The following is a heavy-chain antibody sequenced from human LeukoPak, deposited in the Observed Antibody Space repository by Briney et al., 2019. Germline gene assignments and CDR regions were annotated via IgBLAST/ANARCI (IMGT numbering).Heavy chain of an antibody. CDR3: AREGGRYGDRDWYFDL. J-gene: IGHJ2*01. D-gene: IGHD4-17*01. CDR2: IFSNDEK. CDR1: GFSLSNARMG. V-gene: IGHV2-26*01. Sequence: ESGPTLVNPTEALTLTCTVSGFSLSNARMGVSWIRQPPGKALEWLAHIFSNDEKSYSTSLKSRLTISKDTSKSQVVLTMTNMDPVDTATYYCAREGGRYGDRDWYFDLWGRGTLVTVSS.